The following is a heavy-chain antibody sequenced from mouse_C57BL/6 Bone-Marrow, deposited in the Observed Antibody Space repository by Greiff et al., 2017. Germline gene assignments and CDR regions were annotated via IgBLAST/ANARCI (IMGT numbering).Heavy chain of an antibody. CDR3: ASMAPYAMDY. CDR1: GYTFTSYG. D-gene: IGHD1-1*02. V-gene: IGHV1-81*01. Sequence: VQLQQSGAELARPGASVKLSCTASGYTFTSYGISWVKQRTGQGLEWIGEICPRSGNTYYNEKFKGQATLTADKSSSTAYLQLRSLTSEDSAVYFWASMAPYAMDYWGQGTSVTVSS. CDR2: ICPRSGNT. J-gene: IGHJ4*01.